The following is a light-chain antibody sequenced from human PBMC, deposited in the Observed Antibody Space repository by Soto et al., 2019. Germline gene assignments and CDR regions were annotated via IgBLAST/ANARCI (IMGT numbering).Light chain of an antibody. CDR3: SSYTSSSTS. V-gene: IGLV2-14*01. CDR1: SSDVGGYNY. J-gene: IGLJ2*01. Sequence: QSVLTQPASVSGSPGQSITISCTGTSSDVGGYNYVSWYQQHPGKAPKLMIYDVSNRPSVVSNRFSGSKSGNTASLTISGLQAEDEADYYCSSYTSSSTSFGGGTKLTVL. CDR2: DVS.